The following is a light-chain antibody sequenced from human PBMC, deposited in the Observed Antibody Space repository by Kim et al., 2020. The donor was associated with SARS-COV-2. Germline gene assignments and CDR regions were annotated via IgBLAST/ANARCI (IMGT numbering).Light chain of an antibody. V-gene: IGKV3-20*01. CDR3: QQYGRSPYT. CDR2: GAT. J-gene: IGKJ2*01. CDR1: QSVSNNY. Sequence: EIVLTQSPGTLSLSPGERATLSCRASQSVSNNYLAWYQQKPGQAPRLLIFGATSRATGIPDRFSGSGSGTDFTLTISRLEPEDLAVYYCQQYGRSPYTFGQGTKLEI.